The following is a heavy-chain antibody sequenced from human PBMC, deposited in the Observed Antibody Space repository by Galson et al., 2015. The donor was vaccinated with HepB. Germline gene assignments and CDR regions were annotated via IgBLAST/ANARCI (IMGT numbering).Heavy chain of an antibody. CDR3: ARPYSSSWVGGDYFDY. CDR2: ISSSSSTI. V-gene: IGHV3-48*02. CDR1: GFTFSSYS. D-gene: IGHD6-13*01. Sequence: SLRLSCAASGFTFSSYSMNWVRQAPGKGLEWVSYISSSSSTIYYADSVKGRFTISRDNAKNSLYLQMNSLRDEDTAVYYCARPYSSSWVGGDYFDYWGQGTLVTVSS. J-gene: IGHJ4*02.